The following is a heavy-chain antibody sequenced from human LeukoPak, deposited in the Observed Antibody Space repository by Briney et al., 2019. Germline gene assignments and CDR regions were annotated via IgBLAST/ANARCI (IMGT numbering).Heavy chain of an antibody. V-gene: IGHV3-23*01. CDR1: GFTFSSYG. D-gene: IGHD2-2*01. J-gene: IGHJ6*03. Sequence: GGSLRLSCAASGFTFSSYGMRWVRQAPGKGLEWVSVISGSGGSTYYADSVKGRFTISRDNAKNSVYLQMTSLRAEDTALYYCAKDATAVPGTVYMDVWGKGTTVTISS. CDR2: ISGSGGST. CDR3: AKDATAVPGTVYMDV.